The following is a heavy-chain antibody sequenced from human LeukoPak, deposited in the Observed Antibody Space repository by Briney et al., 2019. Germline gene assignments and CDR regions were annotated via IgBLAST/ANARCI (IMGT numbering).Heavy chain of an antibody. CDR3: ARVGGDILTGYYYYMDV. CDR1: GFTFSSYG. J-gene: IGHJ6*03. V-gene: IGHV3-53*01. CDR2: IYSGGST. Sequence: GGSLRLSCAASGFTFSSYGMHWVRQAPGKGLEWVSVIYSGGSTYYADSVKGRFTISRDNSKNTLYLQMNSLRAEDTAVYYCARVGGDILTGYYYYMDVWGKGTTVTISS. D-gene: IGHD3-9*01.